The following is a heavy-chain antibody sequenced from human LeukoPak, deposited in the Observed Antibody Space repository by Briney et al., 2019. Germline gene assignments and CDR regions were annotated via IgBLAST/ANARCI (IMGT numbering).Heavy chain of an antibody. CDR3: ARHGRHYYGSGNYYSKDAFDI. CDR1: GFTFSTYE. J-gene: IGHJ3*02. Sequence: GGSLRLSCAASGFTFSTYEMTWVRQSPGKGLEWVSYISSSGISIYYADSLKGRFTISRDNGKTSLFLQMNSLSVEDTAVYYCARHGRHYYGSGNYYSKDAFDIWGQGTLVTVSS. V-gene: IGHV3-48*03. D-gene: IGHD3-10*01. CDR2: ISSSGISI.